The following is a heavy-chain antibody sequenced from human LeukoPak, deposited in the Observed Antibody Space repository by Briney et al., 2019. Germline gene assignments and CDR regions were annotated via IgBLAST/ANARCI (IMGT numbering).Heavy chain of an antibody. CDR3: ARTYDFGRGPPGDAFDN. V-gene: IGHV3-48*01. CDR1: GFTFNSYN. J-gene: IGHJ3*02. Sequence: GGSLRLSCAASGFTFNSYNMNWVRQAPGKGLEWISYISSTGTTIYYADSVKGRFTLSRDNARESVFLQMDSLRVDDTAVHYCARTYDFGRGPPGDAFDNWGPGTWVIVSS. D-gene: IGHD3-3*01. CDR2: ISSTGTTI.